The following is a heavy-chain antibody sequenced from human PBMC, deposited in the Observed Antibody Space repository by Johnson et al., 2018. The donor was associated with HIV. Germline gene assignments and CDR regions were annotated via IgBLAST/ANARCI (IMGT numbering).Heavy chain of an antibody. CDR3: AREGRMDYGAPRAAFDI. D-gene: IGHD4-17*01. J-gene: IGHJ3*02. V-gene: IGHV3-20*04. Sequence: VQLVESGGGVVQPGGSLRLSCAPSGFTFDDYGMSWVRQAPGKGLEWVSGINWNGGSTGYADSVEGRFTISRVNAKNSLYLQMNSLRAEDTALYYCAREGRMDYGAPRAAFDIWGQGTMVTVSS. CDR1: GFTFDDYG. CDR2: INWNGGST.